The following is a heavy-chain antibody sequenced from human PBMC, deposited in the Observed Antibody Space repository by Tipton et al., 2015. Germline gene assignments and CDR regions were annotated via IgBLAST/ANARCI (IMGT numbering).Heavy chain of an antibody. CDR3: ARASIIQGYYHDSSRYYLFNS. V-gene: IGHV4-39*07. CDR2: IYYSGST. D-gene: IGHD3-22*01. Sequence: TLSLTCTVSGGSVSSSSYYWGWIRQSPGKGLEWIGSIYYSGSTYHNPSLKSRVSIFVDTSKSQFSLNLSSVTAADSAVYYCARASIIQGYYHDSSRYYLFNSWGQGTLVTVSS. J-gene: IGHJ1*01. CDR1: GGSVSSSSYY.